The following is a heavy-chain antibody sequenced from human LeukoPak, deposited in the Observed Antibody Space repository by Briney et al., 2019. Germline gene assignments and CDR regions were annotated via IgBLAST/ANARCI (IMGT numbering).Heavy chain of an antibody. CDR2: INWNGGST. J-gene: IGHJ6*02. V-gene: IGHV3-20*01. Sequence: GGSLRLSCAASGFTFDEYGMSWVRQAPGEVLEWVSGINWNGGSTGYADSVKGRFTISRDNAKNSLYLQMNSLRAEDTDLYHCARARMRSGSYYRLDYYYGMDVWGQGTTVTVSS. D-gene: IGHD3-10*01. CDR3: ARARMRSGSYYRLDYYYGMDV. CDR1: GFTFDEYG.